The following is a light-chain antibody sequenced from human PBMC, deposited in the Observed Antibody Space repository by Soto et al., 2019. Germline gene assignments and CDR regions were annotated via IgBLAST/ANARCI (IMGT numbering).Light chain of an antibody. CDR3: QQFDSYPYT. CDR1: QSITSW. V-gene: IGKV1-5*03. J-gene: IGKJ2*01. Sequence: DIQMTQSPSTLSASVGDRVTITCRASQSITSWLAWYQEKPGKAPKLLLYKASSLESEVPSRFSGSGSGTEFTLTISSLQPDDFASYYCQQFDSYPYTFGQGTKVEIK. CDR2: KAS.